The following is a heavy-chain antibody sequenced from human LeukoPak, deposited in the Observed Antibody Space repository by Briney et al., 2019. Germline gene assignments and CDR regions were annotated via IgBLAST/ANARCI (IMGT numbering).Heavy chain of an antibody. CDR3: ARGHCSGGSCNDY. V-gene: IGHV3-53*01. CDR2: IYSGGST. J-gene: IGHJ4*02. D-gene: IGHD2-15*01. CDR1: GFTVSSNY. Sequence: GGSLRLSCAASGFTVSSNYMSCVRQAPGKGLEWVSVIYSGGSTYYADSVKGRFTISRDNSKNTLYLQMKSLRAEDTAVYYCARGHCSGGSCNDYWGQGTLVTVSS.